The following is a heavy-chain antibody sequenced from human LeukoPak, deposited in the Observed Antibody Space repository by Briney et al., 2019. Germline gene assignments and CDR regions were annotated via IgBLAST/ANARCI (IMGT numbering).Heavy chain of an antibody. Sequence: PSQTLSLTCTVSGGSISSGGYYWSWIRQPPGKGLEWIGYIYHSGSTYYNPSLKSRVTISVDRSKNQFSLKLRSVTAADTAVYYCARVYSSGSRAFQHWGQGTLVTVSS. CDR2: IYHSGST. D-gene: IGHD6-19*01. CDR1: GGSISSGGYY. CDR3: ARVYSSGSRAFQH. J-gene: IGHJ1*01. V-gene: IGHV4-30-2*01.